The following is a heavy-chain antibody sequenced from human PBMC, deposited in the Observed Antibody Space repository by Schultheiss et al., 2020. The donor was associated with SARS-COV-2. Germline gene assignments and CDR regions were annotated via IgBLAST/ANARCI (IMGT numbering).Heavy chain of an antibody. Sequence: GGSLRLSCAASGFTFSNYAMHWVRQAPGKGLEWVAVISYDGSNKYYADSVKGRFTISRDNSKNTLYLQMNSLRAEDTAVYYCATSSGPFYGDPPDYWGQGTLVTVSS. CDR3: ATSSGPFYGDPPDY. CDR1: GFTFSNYA. V-gene: IGHV3-30*04. D-gene: IGHD4-17*01. J-gene: IGHJ4*02. CDR2: ISYDGSNK.